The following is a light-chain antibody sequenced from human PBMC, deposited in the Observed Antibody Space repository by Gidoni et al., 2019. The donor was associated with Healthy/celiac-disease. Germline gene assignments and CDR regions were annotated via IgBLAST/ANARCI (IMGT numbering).Light chain of an antibody. CDR2: GAS. J-gene: IGKJ4*01. CDR3: QQYGSSPLT. V-gene: IGKV3-20*01. CDR1: QSVSSSY. Sequence: EIVLTQSPGTLSLSPGERATLSCRASQSVSSSYLAWYQQKPGQAPRRLIYGASSRATGIPDRFSGSGSGTDFTLTISRLEPEDFAVYYCQQYGSSPLTFGGXTKVEIK.